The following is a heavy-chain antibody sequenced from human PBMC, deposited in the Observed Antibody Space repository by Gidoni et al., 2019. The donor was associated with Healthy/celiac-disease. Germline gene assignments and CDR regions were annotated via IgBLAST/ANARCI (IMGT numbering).Heavy chain of an antibody. CDR1: GCTLGSYA. CDR3: ARGPTARPDPNYFDY. V-gene: IGHV3-30-3*01. D-gene: IGHD6-6*01. J-gene: IGHJ4*02. Sequence: QVQLVESGGGVGQTGRSLRLNGAASGCTLGSYAMHWVRQAPGKGLEWVAVLSYDGSNTYYADSVKGLFTISRDNSKTTLYLQMNSLRAEDPAVYYCARGPTARPDPNYFDYWGQGTLVTVSS. CDR2: LSYDGSNT.